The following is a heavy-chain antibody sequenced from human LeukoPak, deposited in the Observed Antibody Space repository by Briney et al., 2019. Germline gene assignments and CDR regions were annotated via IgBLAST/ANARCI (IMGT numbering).Heavy chain of an antibody. CDR3: ARPPRAWFGELLRIDAFDI. CDR2: IYYSGST. D-gene: IGHD3-10*01. CDR1: GGSISSSGYY. J-gene: IGHJ3*02. V-gene: IGHV4-39*01. Sequence: SETLSLTCTVSGGSISSSGYYWGWIRQPPGKGLEWIGSIYYSGSTYYNPSLKSRVTISVDTSKNQFSLKLSSVTAADTAVYYCARPPRAWFGELLRIDAFDIWGQGTMVTVSS.